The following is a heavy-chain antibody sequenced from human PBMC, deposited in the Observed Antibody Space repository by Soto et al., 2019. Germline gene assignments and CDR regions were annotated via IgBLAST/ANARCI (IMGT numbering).Heavy chain of an antibody. Sequence: ASVKVSCKASGYTFTSYYMHWVRQAPGQGLEWMGIINPSGGSTSYAQKFQGRVTMTRDTSTSTVYMELSSLRSEDTAVYFCARTYCGGDCYPVYFDYWGQGTLVTVSS. J-gene: IGHJ4*02. D-gene: IGHD2-21*02. CDR1: GYTFTSYY. CDR2: INPSGGST. V-gene: IGHV1-46*01. CDR3: ARTYCGGDCYPVYFDY.